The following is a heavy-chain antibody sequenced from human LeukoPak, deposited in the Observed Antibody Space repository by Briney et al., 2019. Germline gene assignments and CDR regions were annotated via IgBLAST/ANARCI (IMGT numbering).Heavy chain of an antibody. D-gene: IGHD3-16*01. V-gene: IGHV4-39*07. CDR1: GDSISSSSYY. J-gene: IGHJ6*02. Sequence: SETLSLTCTVSGDSISSSSYYWGWIRQPPGKGLEWIGNIYYSGSTYYNPSLRSRVTISVDTSKNQFSLKLSSVTAADTAVYYCARAPVNMGDYYYYGMDVWGQGTTVTVSS. CDR3: ARAPVNMGDYYYYGMDV. CDR2: IYYSGST.